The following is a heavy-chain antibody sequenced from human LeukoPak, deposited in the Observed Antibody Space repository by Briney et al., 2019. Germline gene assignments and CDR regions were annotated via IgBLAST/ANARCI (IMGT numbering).Heavy chain of an antibody. D-gene: IGHD2-21*02. J-gene: IGHJ4*02. V-gene: IGHV3-7*01. CDR2: INQDASEI. Sequence: GGSLRLSCAASGFTFSTYWMNWYRQAPGKGLEWVGNINQDASEINYVDTVRGRFTISRDNAKNSLHLQMNSLRAEDTAVYYCATDRDNSDWQKRFDSWGQGTLVTVSS. CDR3: ATDRDNSDWQKRFDS. CDR1: GFTFSTYW.